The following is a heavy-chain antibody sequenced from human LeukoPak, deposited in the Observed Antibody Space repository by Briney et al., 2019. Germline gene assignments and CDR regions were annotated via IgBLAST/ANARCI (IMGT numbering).Heavy chain of an antibody. Sequence: GESLQISCKGSGYSFTSYWIGWVRQMPGKGLEWMGIIFPGDSYTRYSPSFQGQVTISADKSISTAYLQWSSLKASDTAMYYCARQKQNYDSQFDSWGQGTLVTVSS. CDR2: IFPGDSYT. CDR3: ARQKQNYDSQFDS. V-gene: IGHV5-51*01. CDR1: GYSFTSYW. D-gene: IGHD3-3*01. J-gene: IGHJ4*02.